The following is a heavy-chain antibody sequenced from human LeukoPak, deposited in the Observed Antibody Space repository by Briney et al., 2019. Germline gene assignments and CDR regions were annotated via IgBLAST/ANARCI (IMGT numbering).Heavy chain of an antibody. CDR3: VRQSGFSGRDNYYYFYMDV. Sequence: GESLKISCKGFGYTFNLYWIGWVRQMPGKGLEWMGIIYPGDSDTIYSPSFQGQVTISADKSINTAYLQWSSLKASDTAMYYCVRQSGFSGRDNYYYFYMDVWGKGTTVTVSS. CDR1: GYTFNLYW. V-gene: IGHV5-51*01. D-gene: IGHD1-14*01. J-gene: IGHJ6*03. CDR2: IYPGDSDT.